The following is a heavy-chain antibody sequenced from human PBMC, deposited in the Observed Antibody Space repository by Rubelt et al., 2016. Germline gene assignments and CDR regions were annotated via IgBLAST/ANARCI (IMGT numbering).Heavy chain of an antibody. CDR3: ASGYYYDSSGYFSFDY. CDR2: IYHSGST. V-gene: IGHV4-4*02. CDR1: GGSISSSNW. Sequence: QVQLQESGPGLVKPSGTLSLTCAVSGGSISSSNWWSWVRQPPGKGLEWIGEIYHSGSTNYNPSLKSRVAISVDKSKNQCALKLSSVTAADTAVYYCASGYYYDSSGYFSFDYWGQGTLVTVSS. D-gene: IGHD3-22*01. J-gene: IGHJ4*02.